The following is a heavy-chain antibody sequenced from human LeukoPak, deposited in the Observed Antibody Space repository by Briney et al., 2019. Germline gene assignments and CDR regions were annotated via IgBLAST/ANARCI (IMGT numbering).Heavy chain of an antibody. V-gene: IGHV3-30*02. CDR3: AKFGYDILTGYQD. CDR2: IRYDGSNK. CDR1: GFTFSSYG. J-gene: IGHJ4*02. D-gene: IGHD3-9*01. Sequence: PGGSLRLSCAASGFTFSSYGMHWVRQAPGKGLEWVAFIRYDGSNKYYADSVKGRFTISRDNSKNTLYLQMNSLRAEDTAVYYCAKFGYDILTGYQDWSQGTLVTVSS.